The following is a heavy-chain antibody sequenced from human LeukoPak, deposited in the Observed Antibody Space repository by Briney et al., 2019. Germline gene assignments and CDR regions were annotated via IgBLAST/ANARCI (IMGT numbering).Heavy chain of an antibody. CDR3: ARVGGRSSGYYRPFDY. Sequence: GGSLRLSCAASGFTFSSYAMHWVRQAPGKGLEWVAVISYDGSNKYYADSVKGRFTISGDNSKNTLYLQMNSLRAEDTAVYYCARVGGRSSGYYRPFDYWGQGTLVTVSS. CDR2: ISYDGSNK. J-gene: IGHJ4*02. CDR1: GFTFSSYA. V-gene: IGHV3-30*04. D-gene: IGHD3-22*01.